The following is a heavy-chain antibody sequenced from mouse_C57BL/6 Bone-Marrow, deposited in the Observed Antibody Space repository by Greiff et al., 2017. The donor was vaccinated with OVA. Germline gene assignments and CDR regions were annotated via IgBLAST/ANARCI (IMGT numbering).Heavy chain of an antibody. CDR1: GFTFTDYY. J-gene: IGHJ2*01. Sequence: EVMLVDSGGGLVQPGGSLSLSCAASGFTFTDYYMSWVRQPPGKALEWLGFIRNKANGYTTEYSASVKGSFTISRDNSQSLLYLQMNSLGAEDNATYYCARPPYFDYWGQGTPLTVSS. CDR2: IRNKANGYTT. V-gene: IGHV7-3*01. CDR3: ARPPYFDY.